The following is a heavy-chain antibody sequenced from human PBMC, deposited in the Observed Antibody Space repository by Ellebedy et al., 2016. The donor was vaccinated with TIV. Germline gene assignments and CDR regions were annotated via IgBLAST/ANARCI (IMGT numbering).Heavy chain of an antibody. J-gene: IGHJ6*02. CDR1: GYTSTSYY. V-gene: IGHV1-46*01. Sequence: ASVKVSCKASGYTSTSYYMHWVRQAPGQGLEWMGIINPSGGSTSYAQKFQGRVTMTRDTSTSTVYMELSRLRSDDTAVYYCARVTVAGTGGDSLYYYYYGMDVWGQGTTVTVSS. CDR2: INPSGGST. CDR3: ARVTVAGTGGDSLYYYYYGMDV. D-gene: IGHD6-19*01.